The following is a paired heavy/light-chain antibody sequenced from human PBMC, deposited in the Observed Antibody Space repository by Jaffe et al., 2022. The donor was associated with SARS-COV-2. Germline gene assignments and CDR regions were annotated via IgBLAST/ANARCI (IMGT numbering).Heavy chain of an antibody. J-gene: IGHJ4*02. V-gene: IGHV3-72*01. CDR1: GFTFSNHL. D-gene: IGHD1-26*01. Sequence: EVQLVESGGGLVQPGGSLRLSCAVSGFTFSNHLVDWVRQAPGKGLEWVGRLRKRAFSYVTEYAASVEGRFTISRDESKNSLYLQMNSLKTEDTAVYYCTRDAGATGYWGQGTLVTVSS. CDR2: LRKRAFSYVT. CDR3: TRDAGATGY.
Light chain of an antibody. CDR2: GAS. CDR3: QQYDSSPLT. J-gene: IGKJ4*01. CDR1: QTVSNTY. V-gene: IGKV3-20*01. Sequence: EIVLTQSPGTLSLSPGERATLSCRASQTVSNTYLAWYQQKPGQAPRLLIYGASSRATGIPDRFSGSGSGTDFTLTISSLEPEDFAVYYCQQYDSSPLTFGGGTKVEVK.